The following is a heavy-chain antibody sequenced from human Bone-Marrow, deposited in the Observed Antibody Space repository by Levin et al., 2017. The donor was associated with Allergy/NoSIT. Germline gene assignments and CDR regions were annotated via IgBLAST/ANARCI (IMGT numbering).Heavy chain of an antibody. CDR1: GYTFTGYF. J-gene: IGHJ6*02. CDR3: ARRDVIGVSGGGEGNFGMDV. CDR2: INPNSGVT. D-gene: IGHD6-19*01. Sequence: GESLKISCQASGYTFTGYFLHWVRQAPGQGLEWMGWINPNSGVTNYAQNFQGRVTMTRDTSISTGYMELTRLTSDDTAVYYCARRDVIGVSGGGEGNFGMDVWGQGTTVTVSS. V-gene: IGHV1-2*02.